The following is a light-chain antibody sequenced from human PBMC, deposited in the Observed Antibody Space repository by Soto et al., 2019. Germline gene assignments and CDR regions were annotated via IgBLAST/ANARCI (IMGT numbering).Light chain of an antibody. CDR2: RAS. Sequence: DILMTQSPSTLSASVGDRVTITCRASQSIDTWLAWYQQKPGKAPKLLIYRASTLESGVPSRFSGSGSGTEFTLTISSLQPDDFSTYYCQRYYTYSRTFGPGTKVDIK. V-gene: IGKV1-5*03. J-gene: IGKJ1*01. CDR1: QSIDTW. CDR3: QRYYTYSRT.